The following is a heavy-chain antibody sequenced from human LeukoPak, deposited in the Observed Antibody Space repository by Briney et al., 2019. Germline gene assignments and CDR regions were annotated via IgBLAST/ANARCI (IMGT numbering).Heavy chain of an antibody. CDR1: AYTFTGYY. D-gene: IGHD6-19*01. CDR3: ERSEQFPYYMDV. Sequence: ASVTVSCKASAYTFTGYYMHWVRQAPGQGLEWMGLIYPNSGGTNYAQKFQGRVTMTRDTSISTAFMELSRLRSDDTAVYYCERSEQFPYYMDVWGKGTTVTVSS. CDR2: IYPNSGGT. J-gene: IGHJ6*03. V-gene: IGHV1-2*02.